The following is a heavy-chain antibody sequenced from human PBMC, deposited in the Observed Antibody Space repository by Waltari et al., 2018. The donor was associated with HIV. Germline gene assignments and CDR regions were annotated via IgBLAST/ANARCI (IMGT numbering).Heavy chain of an antibody. J-gene: IGHJ4*02. CDR1: GFTFSNYT. Sequence: EVQLVESGGGLVQPGGSLRLSCAASGFTFSNYTMNWVRQDPGKGLVWVSYISRSSSSIFYADSVKGRFTISRDNAKNSLYLQMNSLRVEDTAVYYCARDINGGWGYWGQGTLVTVAS. CDR3: ARDINGGWGY. D-gene: IGHD7-27*01. CDR2: ISRSSSSI. V-gene: IGHV3-48*01.